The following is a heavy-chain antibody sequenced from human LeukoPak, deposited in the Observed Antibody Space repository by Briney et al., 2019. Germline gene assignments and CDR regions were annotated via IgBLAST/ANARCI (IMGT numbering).Heavy chain of an antibody. CDR3: ARHVPPV. J-gene: IGHJ6*02. D-gene: IGHD2-2*01. Sequence: SETLSLTCTVSGGSISSYYWSWMRQPPGKGLEWIGYIYYSGSTNYNPSLKSRVTISVDTSKNQFSLKLSSVTAADTAVYYCARHVPPVWGQGTTVTVSS. V-gene: IGHV4-59*08. CDR2: IYYSGST. CDR1: GGSISSYY.